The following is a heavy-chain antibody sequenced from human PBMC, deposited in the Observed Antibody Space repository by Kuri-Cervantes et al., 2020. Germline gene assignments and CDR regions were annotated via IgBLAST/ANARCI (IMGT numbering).Heavy chain of an antibody. V-gene: IGHV3-73*01. Sequence: GGSLRLSCAASGFTFSGSAMHWVRQASGKGLEWVGRIGSKANTYATAYAASVKGRFTISRDDSKNTAFLQMNSLKTEDTAVYYCARIYDNAFDIWGQGTKVTDSS. CDR3: ARIYDNAFDI. CDR2: IGSKANTYAT. CDR1: GFTFSGSA. J-gene: IGHJ3*02. D-gene: IGHD2/OR15-2a*01.